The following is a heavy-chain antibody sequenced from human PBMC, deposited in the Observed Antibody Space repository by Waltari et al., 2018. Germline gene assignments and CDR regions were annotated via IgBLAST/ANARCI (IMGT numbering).Heavy chain of an antibody. Sequence: QVQLVQSGAEVKKPGASVKVSCKASGYTFTNYHMHWVRRAPGRGLECMGIIRFNGGSAEYAPMFQGRVTMTRDTSTTTVYMELSSLTSDDTAVYFCARERPDSYFFDYWGQGTLITVSS. J-gene: IGHJ4*02. D-gene: IGHD2-21*01. CDR2: IRFNGGSA. V-gene: IGHV1-46*01. CDR3: ARERPDSYFFDY. CDR1: GYTFTNYH.